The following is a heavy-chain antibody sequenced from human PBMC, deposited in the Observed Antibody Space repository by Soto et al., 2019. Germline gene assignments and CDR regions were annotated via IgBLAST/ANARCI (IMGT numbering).Heavy chain of an antibody. J-gene: IGHJ4*02. CDR3: ARALSGYSYTFDY. CDR2: IYHSGST. CDR1: GGSISSGGYS. D-gene: IGHD3-22*01. V-gene: IGHV4-30-2*01. Sequence: PSETLSLTCAVSGGSISSGGYSWSWIRQPPGKGLEWIGYIYHSGSTYYNPSLKSRVTISVDRSKNQFPLKLSSVTAADTAVYYCARALSGYSYTFDYWGQGXLVTVYS.